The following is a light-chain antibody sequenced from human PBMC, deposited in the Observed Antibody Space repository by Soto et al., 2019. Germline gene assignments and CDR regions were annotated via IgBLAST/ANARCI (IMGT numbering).Light chain of an antibody. CDR2: LGS. J-gene: IGKJ2*01. Sequence: DLVMTQSPLSLPVTPGEPASISCRSSQSLLHGNGYNYLDWYLQKPGQSPQLLIYLGSNRASGVPDRFSGSGSGTDFTLKISRVEAEDVGFYYCMQALQTPLYTFGQGTKLEI. CDR3: MQALQTPLYT. CDR1: QSLLHGNGYNY. V-gene: IGKV2-28*01.